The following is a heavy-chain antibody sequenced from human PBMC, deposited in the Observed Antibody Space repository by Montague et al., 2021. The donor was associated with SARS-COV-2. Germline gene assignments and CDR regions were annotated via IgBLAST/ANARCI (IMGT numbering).Heavy chain of an antibody. CDR3: ARDAYYFGPGRGNYGAFDP. CDR1: GDSITPYGDSIGGYF. CDR2: IYANGNF. V-gene: IGHV4-4*07. Sequence: SETLSLTCSVSGDSITPYGDSIGGYFWSWIRQPAGKGLEWIGRIYANGNFDYTPSLNSRVSMSMDTSKQEFSMRLISVTAADTAVYYCARDAYYFGPGRGNYGAFDPWGQGILVTVSS. J-gene: IGHJ5*02. D-gene: IGHD2/OR15-2a*01.